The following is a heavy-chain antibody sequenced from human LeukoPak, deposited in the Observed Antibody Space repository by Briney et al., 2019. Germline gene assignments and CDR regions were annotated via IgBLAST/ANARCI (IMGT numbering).Heavy chain of an antibody. J-gene: IGHJ5*02. CDR3: ARAAKRYYDSSGYYA. V-gene: IGHV1-2*02. Sequence: ASVKVSCKASGYTFTGYYMHWVRQAPGQGLEWMGWINPNSGGTNYAQKLQGRVTMTTDTSTSTAYMELRSLRSDDTAVYYCARAAKRYYDSSGYYAWGQGTLVTVSS. CDR2: INPNSGGT. CDR1: GYTFTGYY. D-gene: IGHD3-22*01.